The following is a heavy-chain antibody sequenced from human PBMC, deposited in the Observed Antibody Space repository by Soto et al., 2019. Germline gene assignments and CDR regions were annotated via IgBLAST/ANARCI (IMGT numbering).Heavy chain of an antibody. V-gene: IGHV4-30-2*01. CDR2: IYHSGST. CDR3: ARGRGIAVARRWFDP. J-gene: IGHJ5*02. Sequence: PSETLSLTCAVSGGSISSGGYSWSWIRQPPGKGLEWIGYIYHSGSTYYNPSLKSRVTISVDRSKNQFSLKLSSVTAADTAVYYCARGRGIAVARRWFDPWGQGTLVTVSS. D-gene: IGHD6-19*01. CDR1: GGSISSGGYS.